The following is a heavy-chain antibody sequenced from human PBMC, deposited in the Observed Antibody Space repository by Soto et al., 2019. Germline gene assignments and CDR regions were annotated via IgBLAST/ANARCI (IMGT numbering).Heavy chain of an antibody. V-gene: IGHV4-30-4*01. CDR3: ARVAGNYYDRATSYFDY. D-gene: IGHD3-22*01. Sequence: LXLTCTFSGGSISSCDYYWSWIRQPPGKGLEWIGYIYYSGSTYYNPSLKSRVTISVDTSKNQFSLKLSSVTAADTAVYYCARVAGNYYDRATSYFDYWGQGTLVTVYS. CDR1: GGSISSCDYY. J-gene: IGHJ4*02. CDR2: IYYSGST.